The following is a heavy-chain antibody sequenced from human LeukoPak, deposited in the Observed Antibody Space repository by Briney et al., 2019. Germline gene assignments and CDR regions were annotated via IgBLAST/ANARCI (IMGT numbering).Heavy chain of an antibody. D-gene: IGHD1-26*01. Sequence: PSQTLSLTCTVSGGSISSGGYYWSWIRQHPGKGLEWIVYIYYSGSTYYNPSLKSRVTISVYTSKNQFSLKLSSVTAADTAVYYCARNPNYKGSSAIYFDYWGQGTLVIVSS. V-gene: IGHV4-31*03. CDR2: IYYSGST. J-gene: IGHJ4*02. CDR3: ARNPNYKGSSAIYFDY. CDR1: GGSISSGGYY.